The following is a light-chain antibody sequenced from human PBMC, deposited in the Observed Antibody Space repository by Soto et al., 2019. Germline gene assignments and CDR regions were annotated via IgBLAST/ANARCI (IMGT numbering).Light chain of an antibody. CDR2: DNT. Sequence: QSVLTQPPSVSGAPGQRVTISCAGDISNIGAGYNVHWYQLLPGSAPKLLIFDNTNRPSGVPDRFSGSKSGTSASLAITGLQAEDEADYYCQSYDSSASKVLXGGTKVTVL. J-gene: IGLJ2*01. CDR1: ISNIGAGYN. CDR3: QSYDSSASKV. V-gene: IGLV1-40*01.